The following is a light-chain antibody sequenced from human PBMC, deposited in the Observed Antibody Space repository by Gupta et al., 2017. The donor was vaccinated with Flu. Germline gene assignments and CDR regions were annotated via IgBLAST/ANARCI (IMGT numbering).Light chain of an antibody. Sequence: DIQMTXSPSSXSASVGDRVTITCRASQHITNYLNWYQQKPGKAPQLLIYDASNLETGVPSRFSGSGSGTEFSFTISRLQAEDFATYYCQQYDKIPVTFGQGTRLDI. J-gene: IGKJ5*01. CDR1: QHITNY. CDR2: DAS. V-gene: IGKV1-33*01. CDR3: QQYDKIPVT.